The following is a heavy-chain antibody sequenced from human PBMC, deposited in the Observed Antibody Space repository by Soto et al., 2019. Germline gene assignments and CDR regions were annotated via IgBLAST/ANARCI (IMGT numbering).Heavy chain of an antibody. CDR1: GFTFSSYG. CDR2: ISYDGSNK. J-gene: IGHJ6*02. V-gene: IGHV3-30*18. CDR3: AKGETPKTYYYYGMDV. Sequence: QVQLVESGGGVVQPGRSLRLSCAASGFTFSSYGMHWVRQAPGKGLEWVAVISYDGSNKYYADSVKGRFTISRDNSKNTLYLQMNSLRAEDTAVYYCAKGETPKTYYYYGMDVWGQGTTVTVSS.